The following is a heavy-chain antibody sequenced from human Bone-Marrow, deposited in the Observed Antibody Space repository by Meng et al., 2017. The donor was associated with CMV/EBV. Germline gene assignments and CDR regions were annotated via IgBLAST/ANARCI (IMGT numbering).Heavy chain of an antibody. V-gene: IGHV1-2*02. Sequence: ASVLVFCKASGYTFTGYYMYWVRQAPGQGLEWMGWINPNSGGTNYAQKFQGRVTMTRDTSISTAYMELSSLRSDDTAVYYCARRIGGSFHYGMDVWGQGTTVTVSS. CDR2: INPNSGGT. J-gene: IGHJ6*02. CDR1: GYTFTGYY. CDR3: ARRIGGSFHYGMDV. D-gene: IGHD1-26*01.